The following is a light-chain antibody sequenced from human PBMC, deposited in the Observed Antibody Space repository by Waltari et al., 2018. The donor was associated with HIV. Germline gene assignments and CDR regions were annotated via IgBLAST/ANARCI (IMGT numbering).Light chain of an antibody. CDR1: QDISNS. Sequence: DIQMTQSPSSLSASVGDRVTITCRASQDISNSLAWYQQKVGEAPKPLLYTASLLESGVPSRFSGRGSGTVYTLTISSLQPEDFATYYCQQYYSSLWTFGQGTKVEIK. J-gene: IGKJ1*01. CDR2: TAS. CDR3: QQYYSSLWT. V-gene: IGKV1-NL1*01.